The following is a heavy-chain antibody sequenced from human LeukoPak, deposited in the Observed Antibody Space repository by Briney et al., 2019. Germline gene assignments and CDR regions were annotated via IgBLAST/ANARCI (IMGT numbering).Heavy chain of an antibody. J-gene: IGHJ4*02. CDR3: ARAVIVGATRGHFDY. CDR2: ISSSSSYT. CDR1: GFTFSSYS. D-gene: IGHD1-26*01. Sequence: GGSLRLSCAASGFTFSSYSMNWVRQAPGKGLEWVSYISSSSSYTNYADSVKGRFTISRDNAKNSLYLQMNSLRAEDTAVYYCARAVIVGATRGHFDYWGQGTLVTVSS. V-gene: IGHV3-21*05.